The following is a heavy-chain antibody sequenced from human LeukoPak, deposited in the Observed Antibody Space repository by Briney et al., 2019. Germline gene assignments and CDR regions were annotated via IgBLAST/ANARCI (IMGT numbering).Heavy chain of an antibody. CDR1: GGSISNYY. J-gene: IGHJ4*02. CDR3: ARHERGYDSQFDY. CDR2: IYYSGST. Sequence: SETLSLTCTVSGGSISNYYWSWIRQPPGKGLEWIGYIYYSGSTNYNPSLKSRVTISVDTSKNQFSLKLSSVTAADTAVYYCARHERGYDSQFDYWGQGTLVTVSS. D-gene: IGHD5-12*01. V-gene: IGHV4-59*08.